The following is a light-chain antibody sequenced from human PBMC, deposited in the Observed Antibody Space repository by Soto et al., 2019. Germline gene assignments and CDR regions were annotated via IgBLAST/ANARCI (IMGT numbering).Light chain of an antibody. CDR2: EVR. CDR1: SSDVGGYNY. Sequence: QSALTQPASVSGSPGHSITISCTGTSSDVGGYNYVSWYQQHPGKAPKLMIYEVRNRPSGVSNRFSGSKSGSTASLTIYGLQAEDEADYYCSSYTSGSTPYVFGTGTKLTVL. J-gene: IGLJ1*01. CDR3: SSYTSGSTPYV. V-gene: IGLV2-14*01.